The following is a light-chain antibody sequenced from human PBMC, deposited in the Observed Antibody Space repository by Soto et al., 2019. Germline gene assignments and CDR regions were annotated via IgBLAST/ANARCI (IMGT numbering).Light chain of an antibody. CDR3: QQYYSTPLS. Sequence: DIVMTQSPDSLAVSLGERATINCKSSQSVLYRSHNENYLAWYQQKPGQPPKLLIYWASTRESGGPDRFSGSGSGTDFTLTISSLQAEDVAVYYCQQYYSTPLSFGGGTKVDIK. J-gene: IGKJ4*01. CDR2: WAS. V-gene: IGKV4-1*01. CDR1: QSVLYRSHNENY.